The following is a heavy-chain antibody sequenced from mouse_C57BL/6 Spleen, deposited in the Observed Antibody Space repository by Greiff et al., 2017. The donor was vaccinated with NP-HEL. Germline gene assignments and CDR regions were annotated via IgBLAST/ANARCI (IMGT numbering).Heavy chain of an antibody. CDR2: IDPSDSYT. V-gene: IGHV1-69*01. CDR1: GYTFTSYW. J-gene: IGHJ3*01. CDR3: ARGERYYGSSSFAY. Sequence: VKLMESGAELVMPGASVKLSCKASGYTFTSYWIHWVKQRPGQGLEWIGEIDPSDSYTNYNQKFKGKSTLTVDKSSSTAYMQLSSLTAEDSAVYYCARGERYYGSSSFAYWGQGTLVTVSA. D-gene: IGHD1-1*01.